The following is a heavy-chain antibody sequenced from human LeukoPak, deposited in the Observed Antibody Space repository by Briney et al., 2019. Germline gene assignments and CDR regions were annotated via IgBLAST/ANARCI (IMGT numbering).Heavy chain of an antibody. J-gene: IGHJ4*02. V-gene: IGHV4-34*01. CDR3: ARGGVTDDYVWGTYRPTHYYFDY. D-gene: IGHD3-16*02. Sequence: KASETLSLTCAVYGGSFSDYYWSWIRQPPGKGLEWIGEINHSESTNYSPSLKSRVTISVDMSKSQLSLTLSSVTAADTAVYYCARGGVTDDYVWGTYRPTHYYFDYWGQGTLVTVSS. CDR1: GGSFSDYY. CDR2: INHSEST.